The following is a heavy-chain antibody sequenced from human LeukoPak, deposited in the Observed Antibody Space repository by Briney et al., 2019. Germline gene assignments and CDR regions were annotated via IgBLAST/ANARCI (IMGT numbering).Heavy chain of an antibody. CDR2: INAYNGDT. D-gene: IGHD3-10*01. J-gene: IGHJ4*02. V-gene: IGHV1-18*01. Sequence: GASVKVSCKASNYTFTSYGISWVRQAPGQGLEWMAWINAYNGDTNYAQKLQGRVTLTTDTSTSTAYVELRSLRSDDTAVYYCARDGSGVWSDYWGQGTLVTVSS. CDR1: NYTFTSYG. CDR3: ARDGSGVWSDY.